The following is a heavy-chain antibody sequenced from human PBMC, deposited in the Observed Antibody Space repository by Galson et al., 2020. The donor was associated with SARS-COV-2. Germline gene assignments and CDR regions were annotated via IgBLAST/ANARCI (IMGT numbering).Heavy chain of an antibody. J-gene: IGHJ5*02. V-gene: IGHV1-24*01. Sequence: ASVKVSCKVSGYTLTELSMHWVRQAPGKGLEWMGGFDPEDGETIYAQKFQGRVTMTEDTSTDTAYMELSSLRSEDTAVYYCAPVPPPDYYDSSGYYYWFDPWGQVTLVTVSS. D-gene: IGHD3-22*01. CDR3: APVPPPDYYDSSGYYYWFDP. CDR2: FDPEDGET. CDR1: GYTLTELS.